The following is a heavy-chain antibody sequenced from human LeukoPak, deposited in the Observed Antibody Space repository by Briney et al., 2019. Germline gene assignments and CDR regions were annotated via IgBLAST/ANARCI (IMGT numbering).Heavy chain of an antibody. D-gene: IGHD2-15*01. J-gene: IGHJ4*02. CDR3: AKCGGGSCYSNYFDY. CDR2: ISGSGGST. CDR1: GFNFSSYA. V-gene: IGHV3-23*01. Sequence: GGSLRLSFVASGFNFSSYAMSWVRQAPGKGLEWVSVISGSGGSTYYADSVKGRFTISRDNSKDTLYLQMNSLRAEDTAVYYCAKCGGGSCYSNYFDYWGQGTLVTVSS.